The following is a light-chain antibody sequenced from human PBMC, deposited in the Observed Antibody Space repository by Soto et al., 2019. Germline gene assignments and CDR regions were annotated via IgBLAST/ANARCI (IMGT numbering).Light chain of an antibody. Sequence: DIHITHSPSTLSSSVLYIFTITCLASQTISSWLSWYQQKPGQAPKLLIYKASSLESAVPSRFSGSGSGTEFTLTISGLQPDDFATYYCQQYNSYPLTFGGGTKVDIK. V-gene: IGKV1-5*03. CDR1: QTISSW. CDR2: KAS. CDR3: QQYNSYPLT. J-gene: IGKJ4*01.